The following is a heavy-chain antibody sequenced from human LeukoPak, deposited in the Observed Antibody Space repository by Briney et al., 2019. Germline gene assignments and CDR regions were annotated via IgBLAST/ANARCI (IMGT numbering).Heavy chain of an antibody. V-gene: IGHV1-69*13. J-gene: IGHJ6*02. Sequence: ASVKVSCKASGGTFSSYAISWVRQAPGQGLEWMGGIIPVFGTANYAQKFQGRVTITADESTSTAYMELSSLRSEDTAVYYCARAFYDFWSGYPLYGMDVWGQGTTVTVSS. CDR3: ARAFYDFWSGYPLYGMDV. D-gene: IGHD3-3*01. CDR2: IIPVFGTA. CDR1: GGTFSSYA.